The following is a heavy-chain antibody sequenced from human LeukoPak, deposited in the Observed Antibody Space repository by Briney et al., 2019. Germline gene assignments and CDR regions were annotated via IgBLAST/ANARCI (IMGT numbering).Heavy chain of an antibody. V-gene: IGHV3-30*18. CDR3: AKEDKDIVVVPAAFDY. D-gene: IGHD2-2*01. CDR1: GFTFSSYG. J-gene: IGHJ4*02. Sequence: PGGSLRLPCAASGFTFSSYGMHWVRQAPGKGLEWVAVISYDGSNKYYADSVKGRFTISRDNSKNTLYLQMNSLRAEDTAVYYCAKEDKDIVVVPAAFDYWGQGTLVTVSS. CDR2: ISYDGSNK.